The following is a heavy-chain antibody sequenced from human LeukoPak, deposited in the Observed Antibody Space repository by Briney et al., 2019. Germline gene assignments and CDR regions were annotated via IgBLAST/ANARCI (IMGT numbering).Heavy chain of an antibody. D-gene: IGHD2-15*01. CDR1: GFTFSSYS. V-gene: IGHV3-48*01. CDR3: ARDLENIVVVVAALYYGMDV. J-gene: IGHJ6*02. Sequence: HAGGSLRLSCAASGFTFSSYSMNWVRQAPGKGLEWVSYISSSSSTMYYADSVKGRFTISRDNAKNSLYLQMNSLRAEDTAVYYCARDLENIVVVVAALYYGMDVWGQGTTVTVSS. CDR2: ISSSSSTM.